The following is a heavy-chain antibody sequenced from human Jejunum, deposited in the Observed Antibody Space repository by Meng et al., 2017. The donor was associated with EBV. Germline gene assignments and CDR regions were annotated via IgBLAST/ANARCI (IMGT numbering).Heavy chain of an antibody. CDR3: ARASSERLLDY. CDR1: TDFISSYEW. J-gene: IGHJ4*02. CDR2: INQVGST. D-gene: IGHD1-14*01. Sequence: QAPLQHTGPGLVKPSGTLALTCAVSTDFISSYEWWSWVRQPPGKGLEWLGEINQVGSTYYNPSLKSRVTISIDTSKRQFSLRLNSMTAADTAVYYCARASSERLLDYWGQGTLVTVSS. V-gene: IGHV4-4*02.